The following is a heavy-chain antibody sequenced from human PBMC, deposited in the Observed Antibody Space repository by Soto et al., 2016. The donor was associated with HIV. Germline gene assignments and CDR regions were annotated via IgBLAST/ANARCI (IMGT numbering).Heavy chain of an antibody. CDR3: ARGPRRGSGILGTTYYGLDV. J-gene: IGHJ6*01. CDR1: GFTFSSYT. D-gene: IGHD1-1*01. V-gene: IGHV3-64*01. CDR2: ISTNGDTA. Sequence: EVQLVNSGGGLVQPGGSLRLSCVASGFTFSSYTMHWVRQAPGKGLEYVSVISTNGDTAYYVSSVKGRFTISRDNSKNTLYLQMGSLRAEDTAVYYCARGPRRGSGILGTTYYGLDVWGPRDHGHRLL.